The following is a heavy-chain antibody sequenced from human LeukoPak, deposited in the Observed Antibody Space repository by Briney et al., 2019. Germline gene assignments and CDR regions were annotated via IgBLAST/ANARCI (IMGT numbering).Heavy chain of an antibody. CDR2: IYPGDSDT. D-gene: IGHD6-13*01. V-gene: IGHV5-51*01. J-gene: IGHJ4*02. CDR1: GYSFTNYW. Sequence: GEYLKISCKGSGYSFTNYWIGWVRQMPGKGLEWMGIIYPGDSDTKYSPSFQGQVTISADKSISTAYLQWSSLKASDTAIYYCARQGDYSSSWYNFWGQGTLVTVSS. CDR3: ARQGDYSSSWYNF.